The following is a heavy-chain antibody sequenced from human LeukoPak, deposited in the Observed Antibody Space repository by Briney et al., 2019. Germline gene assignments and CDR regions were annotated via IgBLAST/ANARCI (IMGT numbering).Heavy chain of an antibody. J-gene: IGHJ3*02. CDR2: ISYIGTT. CDR1: DDSFSSHY. Sequence: SETLSLTCAVSDDSFSSHYWTWIRQPPGKGLEWIGYISYIGTTNYNLSLKSRVTISIDTSKNQSSLKLSSVTAADTAVYYCARDLVTVTKGFDIWGQGTMVSVSS. V-gene: IGHV4-59*11. CDR3: ARDLVTVTKGFDI. D-gene: IGHD4-17*01.